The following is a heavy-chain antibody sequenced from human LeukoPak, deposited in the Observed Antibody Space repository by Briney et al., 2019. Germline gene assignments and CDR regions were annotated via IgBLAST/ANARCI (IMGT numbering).Heavy chain of an antibody. J-gene: IGHJ4*02. CDR3: ARVAGSGSSWYGEYFDY. CDR2: ISATSTYI. D-gene: IGHD6-13*01. V-gene: IGHV3-21*01. Sequence: PGGSLRLSCAASGFTFSSHSMTWVRQAPGKGLEWVSSISATSTYIHYADSVKGRFTISRDNAKNSLYLQMNSLRAEDTAVYYCARVAGSGSSWYGEYFDYWGQGTLVTVSS. CDR1: GFTFSSHS.